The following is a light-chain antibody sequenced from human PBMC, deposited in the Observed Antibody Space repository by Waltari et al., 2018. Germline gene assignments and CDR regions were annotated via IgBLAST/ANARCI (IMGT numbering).Light chain of an antibody. CDR1: QTVMYFSNNKDY. CDR3: QQGVT. CDR2: WAS. J-gene: IGKJ4*01. V-gene: IGKV4-1*01. Sequence: DIVMTQSPDSLAVSLGERATINCKSSQTVMYFSNNKDYLAWYQQKPGQPPKLLIYWASTRESGVPDRFSGSGSATNFTLTISGLDPEDYAVYYCQQGVTFGGGTRVEIK.